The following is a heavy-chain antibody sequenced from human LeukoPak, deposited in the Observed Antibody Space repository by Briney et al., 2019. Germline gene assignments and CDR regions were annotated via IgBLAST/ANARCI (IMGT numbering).Heavy chain of an antibody. J-gene: IGHJ4*02. Sequence: GGSLRLSCAASGFTFSSYAMSWVRQAPGKGLEWVSTITGSGSSTYYADPVKGRFTISRDNSKSTLYLQMNSLRAEDTAVYYCAKDLQVDVVVVAAMGGGDYWGQGTLVSVSS. V-gene: IGHV3-23*01. CDR2: ITGSGSST. D-gene: IGHD2-15*01. CDR1: GFTFSSYA. CDR3: AKDLQVDVVVVAAMGGGDY.